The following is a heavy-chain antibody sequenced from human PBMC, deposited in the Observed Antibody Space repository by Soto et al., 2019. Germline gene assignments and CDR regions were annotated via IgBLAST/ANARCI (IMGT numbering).Heavy chain of an antibody. Sequence: GGSLRLSCAASGFTFSSYAMSWVRQAPGKGLEWVSAISGSGGSTYYADSVKGRFTISRDNSKNTLYLQMNSLRAEDTAVYYCAKAVPLGYCSGGSCYPTPYYFDYWGQGTLVTVSS. J-gene: IGHJ4*02. V-gene: IGHV3-23*01. CDR2: ISGSGGST. CDR3: AKAVPLGYCSGGSCYPTPYYFDY. D-gene: IGHD2-15*01. CDR1: GFTFSSYA.